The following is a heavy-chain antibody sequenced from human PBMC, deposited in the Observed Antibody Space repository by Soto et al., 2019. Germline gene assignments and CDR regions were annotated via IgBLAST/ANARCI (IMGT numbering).Heavy chain of an antibody. CDR3: ARGFMGVYFSSTSCYDPYKYYYYYYYMDV. CDR1: GGSFSGYY. CDR2: INHSGST. V-gene: IGHV4-34*01. D-gene: IGHD2-2*01. Sequence: SETLSLTCAVYGGSFSGYYWSWIRQPPGKGLEWIGEINHSGSTNYNPSLKSRVTISVDTSKNQFSLKLSSVTAADTAVYYCARGFMGVYFSSTSCYDPYKYYYYYYYMDVWGKGTTVTVSS. J-gene: IGHJ6*03.